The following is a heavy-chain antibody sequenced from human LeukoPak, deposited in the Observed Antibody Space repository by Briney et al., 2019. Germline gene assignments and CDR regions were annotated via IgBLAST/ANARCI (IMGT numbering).Heavy chain of an antibody. CDR3: FWSGYKGYDAFDI. V-gene: IGHV1-2*02. Sequence: GASVKVSCKASGYTFTGYYMHWVRQAPGQGLEWMGWINPNSGGTNYAQKFQGRVTMTRDTSISTAYMELSRLRSDDTAVYYCFWSGYKGYDAFDIWGQGTMVTVSS. J-gene: IGHJ3*02. CDR1: GYTFTGYY. CDR2: INPNSGGT. D-gene: IGHD3-3*01.